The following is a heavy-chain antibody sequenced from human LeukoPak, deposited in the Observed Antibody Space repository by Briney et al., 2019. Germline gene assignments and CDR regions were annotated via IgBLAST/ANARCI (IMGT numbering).Heavy chain of an antibody. CDR1: GFTFSSYG. J-gene: IGHJ4*02. D-gene: IGHD6-19*01. V-gene: IGHV3-30*02. CDR2: IRCDGSNK. CDR3: AKAPPHSSGRYVFDY. Sequence: PGGSLRLSCAASGFTFSSYGIHWVRQAPGKGLEWVAFIRCDGSNKYYADSVKGRFTISRDNSKNTLYLQMTSLRAEDTAVYYCAKAPPHSSGRYVFDYWGQGTLVTVSS.